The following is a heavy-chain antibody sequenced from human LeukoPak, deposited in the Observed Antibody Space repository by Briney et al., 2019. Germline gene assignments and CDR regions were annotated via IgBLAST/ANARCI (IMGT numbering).Heavy chain of an antibody. Sequence: GGSLRLSCAASGFTVSSNYMSWVRQAPGKGLEWVSVIYSGGSTYYADSVKGRFTISRDNSRNTLYLQMNSLRTEDTAVYYCAKGLMAVAGTGWYFDLWGRGTLVTVSS. CDR2: IYSGGST. CDR3: AKGLMAVAGTGWYFDL. D-gene: IGHD6-19*01. V-gene: IGHV3-53*05. CDR1: GFTVSSNY. J-gene: IGHJ2*01.